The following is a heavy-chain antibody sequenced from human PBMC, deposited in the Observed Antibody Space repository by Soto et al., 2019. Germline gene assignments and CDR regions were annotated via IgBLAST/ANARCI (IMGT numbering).Heavy chain of an antibody. CDR2: MYNTGST. Sequence: PSETLSLTCTVSGGSISSYYWSWIRQPPGKGLEWIGYMYNTGSTIYNPSLKSRVTISVDTSKNQFSLKLNSVTAADTAVYYCARDLWGYCGTDCYPLDVWGQGTKVTVSS. D-gene: IGHD2-21*02. V-gene: IGHV4-59*01. CDR3: ARDLWGYCGTDCYPLDV. J-gene: IGHJ6*02. CDR1: GGSISSYY.